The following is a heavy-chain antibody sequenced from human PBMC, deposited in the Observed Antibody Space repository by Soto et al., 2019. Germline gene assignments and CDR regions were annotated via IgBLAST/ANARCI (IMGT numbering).Heavy chain of an antibody. D-gene: IGHD2-8*01. J-gene: IGHJ4*02. V-gene: IGHV5-51*01. CDR1: GCSFISYW. CDR2: IYPGDSDT. Sequence: PGQSLKVSWKCSGCSFISYWIGWVSKMTGKGLEWMGIIYPGDSDTRYSPSFQGQVTISADKSISTAYLQWSSLKASDTAMYYCARQSGYCTNGVCSRSFDYWGQGTLVTVSS. CDR3: ARQSGYCTNGVCSRSFDY.